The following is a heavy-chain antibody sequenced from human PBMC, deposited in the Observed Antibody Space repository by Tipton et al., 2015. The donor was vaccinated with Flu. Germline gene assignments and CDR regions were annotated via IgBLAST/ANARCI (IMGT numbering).Heavy chain of an antibody. CDR3: TKVLTTDRYNWYGLDV. V-gene: IGHV3-23*01. J-gene: IGHJ6*02. D-gene: IGHD1-1*01. CDR2: ISSTGTDT. Sequence: SLRLSCVASGFVFNNYHMTWVRQAPGKGLESFASISSTGTDTYYADPVRGRFTISRDNFKKMVYLQMNSLRAEDTAIYYCTKVLTTDRYNWYGLDVWGQGTTVTVSS. CDR1: GFVFNNYH.